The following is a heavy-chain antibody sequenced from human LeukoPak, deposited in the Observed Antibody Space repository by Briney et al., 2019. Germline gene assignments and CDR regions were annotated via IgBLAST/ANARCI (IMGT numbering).Heavy chain of an antibody. CDR1: GFTLDDYA. Sequence: GRSLTLSCVASGFTLDDYAVHWVRPAQGKGLEWVSGISWIRSSIGYADSVKDRLTLHRDNAKNSLYLQMTSDRATDLAFSYCAKSPEWELRSDWYYDLWGRGTLVTVSS. CDR2: ISWIRSSI. CDR3: AKSPEWELRSDWYYDL. J-gene: IGHJ2*01. D-gene: IGHD1-26*01. V-gene: IGHV3-9*03.